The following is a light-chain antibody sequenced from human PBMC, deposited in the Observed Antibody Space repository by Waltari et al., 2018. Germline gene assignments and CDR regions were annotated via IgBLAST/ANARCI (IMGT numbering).Light chain of an antibody. CDR2: DVS. J-gene: IGLJ1*01. Sequence: QSALAQPASVSGSPGQSIPISCTGSISDVGDLHHASWYQHHPGKAPKLLIYDVSVRPAAVSIRFSGSKSGNTASLTISGLQPEDEADYYCCSDTNSGSYVFGGGTKVTVL. V-gene: IGLV2-14*03. CDR3: CSDTNSGSYV. CDR1: ISDVGDLHH.